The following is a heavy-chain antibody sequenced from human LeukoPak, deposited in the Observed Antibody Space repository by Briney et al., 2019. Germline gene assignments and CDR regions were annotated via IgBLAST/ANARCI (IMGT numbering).Heavy chain of an antibody. D-gene: IGHD6-6*01. CDR2: IYTSGST. J-gene: IGHJ3*02. Sequence: SETLSLTCTVSGGSISSYYWSWIRQPAGKGLEWVGRIYTSGSTNHNPSLKSRVTMSVDTSKNQFSLKLSSVTAADTAVYYCARVTAARLNAIDIWGQGTMVTVSS. V-gene: IGHV4-4*07. CDR1: GGSISSYY. CDR3: ARVTAARLNAIDI.